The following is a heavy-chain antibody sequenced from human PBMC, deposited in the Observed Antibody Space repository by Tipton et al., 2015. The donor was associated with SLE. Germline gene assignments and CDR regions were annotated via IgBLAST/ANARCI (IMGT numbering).Heavy chain of an antibody. CDR2: IYYSGST. CDR3: ARDYGSGSAFDI. CDR1: GASISPYY. V-gene: IGHV4-59*01. Sequence: GLVKPSETLSLTCTVSGASISPYYWNWIRQPPGKGLEWIGYIYYSGSTNYNLSLKSRVTISVDTSNNQFSLKLSSVTAADTAVYYCARDYGSGSAFDIWGQGTMVTVSS. J-gene: IGHJ3*02. D-gene: IGHD3-10*01.